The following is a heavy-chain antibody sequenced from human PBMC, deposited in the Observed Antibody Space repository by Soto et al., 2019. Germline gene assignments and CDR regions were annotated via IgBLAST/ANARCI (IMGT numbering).Heavy chain of an antibody. CDR3: AKKPPSTIQGWAFGMDV. CDR2: TFSGGST. J-gene: IGHJ6*02. V-gene: IGHV3-53*01. Sequence: PWWSLRLSCLASGFTVTSNYMIWFRQPPGKGLEWVSTTFSGGSTNYADSVKGRFTISRDNSKNTVYLQMNNLRVEDTAVYYCAKKPPSTIQGWAFGMDVWGQGTTVTVS. CDR1: GFTVTSNY. D-gene: IGHD2-8*01.